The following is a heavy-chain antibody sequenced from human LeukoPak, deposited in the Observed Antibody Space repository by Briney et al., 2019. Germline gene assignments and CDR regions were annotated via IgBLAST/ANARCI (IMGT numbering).Heavy chain of an antibody. V-gene: IGHV1-2*02. CDR2: INPNSGGT. CDR3: ARLSSTRMQGYFDL. CDR1: GYTFTGYY. D-gene: IGHD2-2*01. J-gene: IGHJ2*01. Sequence: ASVKVSCKASGYTFTGYYMHWVRQAPGQGLEWMGWINPNSGGTNYAQKFQGRVTMTRDTSISTAYMELSRLRSDDTAVYYCARLSSTRMQGYFDLWGRGTLVTVSS.